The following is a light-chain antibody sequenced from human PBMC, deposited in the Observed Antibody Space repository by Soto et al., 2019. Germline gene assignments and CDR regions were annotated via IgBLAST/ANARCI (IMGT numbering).Light chain of an antibody. J-gene: IGKJ1*01. CDR1: QTISTG. V-gene: IGKV1-5*01. CDR3: EQYTQSNNPWR. Sequence: IKMNQSPSTLSAKEGDRVTITCRASQTISTGRAWYQQNPGKAAKVLIYDAYTLESGVTSRFSGSGSGTACTLIISGLQPDDYENYACEQYTQSNNPWRFGQGTMV. CDR2: DAY.